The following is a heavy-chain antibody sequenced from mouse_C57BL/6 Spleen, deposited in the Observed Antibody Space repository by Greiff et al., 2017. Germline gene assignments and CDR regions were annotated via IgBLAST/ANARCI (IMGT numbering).Heavy chain of an antibody. J-gene: IGHJ4*01. V-gene: IGHV10-1*01. Sequence: EVHLVESGGGLVQPKGSLKLSCAASGFSFNTYAMNWVRQAPGKGLEWVARIRSKSNNYATYYADSVKDRFTISRDDSESMLYLQLNILKTEDTAMYYCVRGDVGDYWGQGTSVTVSS. CDR1: GFSFNTYA. CDR3: VRGDVGDY. CDR2: IRSKSNNYAT. D-gene: IGHD3-3*01.